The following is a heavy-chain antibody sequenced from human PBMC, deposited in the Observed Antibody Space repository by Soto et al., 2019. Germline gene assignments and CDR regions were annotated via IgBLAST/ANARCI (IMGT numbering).Heavy chain of an antibody. CDR2: INPNSGGT. Sequence: ASVKVFCKASGYTFTGYYMHWVRQAPGQGLEWMGWINPNSGGTNYAQKFQGRVTMTRDTSISTAYMELSRLRSDDTAVYYCARADYDFWSGYYAGRANYFDYWGQGTLVTVSS. D-gene: IGHD3-3*01. CDR3: ARADYDFWSGYYAGRANYFDY. V-gene: IGHV1-2*02. J-gene: IGHJ4*02. CDR1: GYTFTGYY.